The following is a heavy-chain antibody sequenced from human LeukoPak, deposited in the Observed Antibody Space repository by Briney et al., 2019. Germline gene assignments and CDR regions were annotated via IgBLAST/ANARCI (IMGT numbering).Heavy chain of an antibody. CDR3: ARDQEGFDY. CDR2: IYLRDGST. V-gene: IGHV1-46*01. Sequence: ASVKFSCKASGYPFTSNYIHWVRQAPGQGLEWMGMIYLRDGSTSYAQKFQGRVTVTRDTSTSTVHMELSGLRSEDTAVYYCARDQEGFDYWGQGTLVTVSS. J-gene: IGHJ4*02. CDR1: GYPFTSNY.